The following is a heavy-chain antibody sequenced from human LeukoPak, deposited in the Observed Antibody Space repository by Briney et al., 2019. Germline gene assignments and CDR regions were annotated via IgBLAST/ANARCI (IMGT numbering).Heavy chain of an antibody. J-gene: IGHJ5*02. CDR1: GGSFSGYY. CDR3: ASDGTGAGYYYHSSGYSS. CDR2: INHSGST. D-gene: IGHD3-22*01. V-gene: IGHV4-34*01. Sequence: SETLSLTCAVYGGSFSGYYWSWIRQPPGKGLEWIGEINHSGSTNYNPSLKSRVTISVDTSKNQFSLKLSSVTAADTAVYYCASDGTGAGYYYHSSGYSSWGQGTLVTVSS.